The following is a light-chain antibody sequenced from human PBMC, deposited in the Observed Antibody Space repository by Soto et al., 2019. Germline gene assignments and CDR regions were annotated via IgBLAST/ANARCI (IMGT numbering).Light chain of an antibody. J-gene: IGLJ2*01. CDR2: DVN. CDR3: CSYAGSYTLSV. V-gene: IGLV2-11*01. CDR1: SSDVDAYNY. Sequence: QSALTQPRSVSGSPGQSVTISCTGTSSDVDAYNYVSWYQRHPGKAPKLLIYDVNKRPSGVPDRFSGSKSGNTASLTISGLQAEDAADYYCCSYAGSYTLSVFGGGTKVTVL.